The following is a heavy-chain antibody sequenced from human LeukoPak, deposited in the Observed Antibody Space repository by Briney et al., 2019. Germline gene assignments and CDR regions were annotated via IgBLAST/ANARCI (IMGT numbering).Heavy chain of an antibody. V-gene: IGHV1-58*01. CDR3: ARGTGDYVWGSYRSLHAFDI. CDR2: IVVGSGNS. D-gene: IGHD3-16*02. J-gene: IGHJ3*02. CDR1: GFTFTRST. Sequence: SVKVSCKASGFTFTRSTVQWVRQARGQRLEWIGWIVVGSGNSNYAQKFQERVTITRDMSTSTAYMELSSLRSEDTAVYYCARGTGDYVWGSYRSLHAFDIWGQGTMVTVSS.